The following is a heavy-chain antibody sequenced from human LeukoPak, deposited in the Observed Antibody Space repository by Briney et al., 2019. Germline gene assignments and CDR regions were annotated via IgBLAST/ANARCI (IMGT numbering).Heavy chain of an antibody. CDR1: GFTFSSYA. CDR3: ARDEVDYPDYYYGMDV. Sequence: GGSLRLSCAASGFTFSSYAMHWVRQAPGKGLEWVAVISYDGSNKYYADSVKGRFTISRDNSKNTLYLQMNSLRAEDTAVYYCARDEVDYPDYYYGMDVWGQGTTVTVSS. J-gene: IGHJ6*02. CDR2: ISYDGSNK. D-gene: IGHD4-11*01. V-gene: IGHV3-30*04.